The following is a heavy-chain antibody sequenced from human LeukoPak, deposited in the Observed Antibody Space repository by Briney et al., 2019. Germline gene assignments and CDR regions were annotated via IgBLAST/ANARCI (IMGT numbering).Heavy chain of an antibody. CDR2: INHSGST. V-gene: IGHV4-34*01. CDR3: ARDHYYGSGVDAFDI. J-gene: IGHJ3*02. D-gene: IGHD3-10*01. CDR1: GVSFSGYY. Sequence: SETLSLTCAVYGVSFSGYYWSWIRQPPGKGLEWIGEINHSGSTNYNPSLKSRVTISVDTSKNQFSLKLSSVTAADTAVYYCARDHYYGSGVDAFDIWGQGTMVTVSS.